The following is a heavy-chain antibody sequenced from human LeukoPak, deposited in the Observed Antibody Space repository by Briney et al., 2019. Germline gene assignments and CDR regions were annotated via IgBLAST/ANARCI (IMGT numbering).Heavy chain of an antibody. CDR1: GFSFGEYA. CDR2: IRNQPYGGTA. Sequence: GRSLRLSCRTSGFSFGEYAMTWVRQAPGKGLEWVALIRNQPYGGTADYDASVKGRFIISRDDSKSIAYLQMNSLKTEDTGVYYCARTFERREEVWGQGTTVTVSS. D-gene: IGHD3-9*01. V-gene: IGHV3-49*04. J-gene: IGHJ6*02. CDR3: ARTFERREEV.